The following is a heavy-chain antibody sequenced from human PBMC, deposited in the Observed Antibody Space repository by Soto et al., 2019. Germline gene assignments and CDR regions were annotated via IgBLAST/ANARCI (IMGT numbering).Heavy chain of an antibody. CDR3: ARDKAYGLDV. Sequence: EVQLVESGGGLVQPGGSLRLSCAASEFAFSTYWMHWVRQVPGKGLVWVSRINGDGITTSYADSVKGRFTISRDNAENILYLQMNRLRAEDTAVYYCARDKAYGLDVWGQGTTVTVSS. CDR2: INGDGITT. J-gene: IGHJ6*02. V-gene: IGHV3-74*01. CDR1: EFAFSTYW.